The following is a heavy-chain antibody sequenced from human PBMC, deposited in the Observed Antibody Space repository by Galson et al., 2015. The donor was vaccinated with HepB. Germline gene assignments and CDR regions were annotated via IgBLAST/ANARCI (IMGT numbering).Heavy chain of an antibody. CDR2: ISYDGSNK. CDR1: GFTFSSYG. D-gene: IGHD3-16*01. Sequence: LSLSCAASGFTFSSYGMHWVRQAPGKGLEWVAVISYDGSNKYYADSVKGRFTISRDNSKNTLYLQMNSLRAEDTAVYYCAKETYGMGAFNIWGQGTMVTVSS. CDR3: AKETYGMGAFNI. V-gene: IGHV3-30*18. J-gene: IGHJ3*02.